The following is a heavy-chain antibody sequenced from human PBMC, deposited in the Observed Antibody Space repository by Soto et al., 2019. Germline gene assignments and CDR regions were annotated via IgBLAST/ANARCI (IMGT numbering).Heavy chain of an antibody. CDR1: GFTFSSYD. CDR2: IGTAGDT. Sequence: GGSLRLSCAASGFTFSSYDMHWVRQATGKGLEWVSAIGTAGDTYYPGSVKGRFTISRENAKNSLYLQMNSLRAGDTAVYYCARGDGGSDAFDIWGQGTMVTVSS. J-gene: IGHJ3*02. CDR3: ARGDGGSDAFDI. V-gene: IGHV3-13*01. D-gene: IGHD2-15*01.